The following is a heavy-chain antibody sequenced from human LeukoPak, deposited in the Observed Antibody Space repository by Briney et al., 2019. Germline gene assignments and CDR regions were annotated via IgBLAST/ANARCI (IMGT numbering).Heavy chain of an antibody. CDR1: GYTFSSYG. Sequence: GASVKVSCKTSGYTFSSYGISWVRQAPGQGLEWMGWISSYNANTNYAQKFQGRVTMTRDTSTSTAYMELRSLRSDDTAVYYCARDAAYGDYVWIDCWGQGTLVTVSS. V-gene: IGHV1-18*01. J-gene: IGHJ4*02. CDR2: ISSYNANT. CDR3: ARDAAYGDYVWIDC. D-gene: IGHD4-17*01.